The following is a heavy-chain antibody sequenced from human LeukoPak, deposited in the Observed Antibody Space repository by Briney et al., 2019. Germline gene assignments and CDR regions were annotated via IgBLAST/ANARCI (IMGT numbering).Heavy chain of an antibody. J-gene: IGHJ4*02. Sequence: GGSLRLSCAASGFIFSSYEMNWVRQAPGKGLEWVSYISVGGGSTKNYAESVQGRFTVSRDNGKNSLYLQMNSLRAEDTAVYYCARVEVYTLDYWGQGTLVTVSS. V-gene: IGHV3-48*03. D-gene: IGHD1-14*01. CDR3: ARVEVYTLDY. CDR1: GFIFSSYE. CDR2: ISVGGGSTK.